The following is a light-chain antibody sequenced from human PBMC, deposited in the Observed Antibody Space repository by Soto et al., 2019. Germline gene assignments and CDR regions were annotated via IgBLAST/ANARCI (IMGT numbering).Light chain of an antibody. CDR3: HQSDSIPIT. V-gene: IGKV1-39*01. CDR2: AAS. CDR1: QSISTY. Sequence: DIQMTQSPSSLSASVGDRVTITCRASQSISTYLNWYQQKPGKAPKLLIYAASSLQSGVPSRFSGGGSGTDFTLTISSLQPEDFAPYYCHQSDSIPITFGQGARLEIK. J-gene: IGKJ5*01.